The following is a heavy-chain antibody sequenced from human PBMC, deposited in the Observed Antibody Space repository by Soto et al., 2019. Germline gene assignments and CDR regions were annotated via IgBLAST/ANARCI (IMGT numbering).Heavy chain of an antibody. J-gene: IGHJ6*02. CDR3: AREGWRDGDYGINYYYGMDV. CDR2: IYYSGST. CDR1: GGSISSGDYY. D-gene: IGHD4-17*01. V-gene: IGHV4-30-4*01. Sequence: QVQLQESGPGLVKPSQTLSLTCTVSGGSISSGDYYWSWIRQPPGKGLEWIGYIYYSGSTYYNPSLKSRVTISVDTSKNQFSLKLSSVTAADTAVYYCAREGWRDGDYGINYYYGMDVWGQGTTVTVSS.